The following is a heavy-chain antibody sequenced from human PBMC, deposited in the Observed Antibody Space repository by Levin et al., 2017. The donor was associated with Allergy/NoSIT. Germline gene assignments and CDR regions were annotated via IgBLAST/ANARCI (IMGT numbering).Heavy chain of an antibody. J-gene: IGHJ3*02. V-gene: IGHV4-34*01. CDR2: INHSGST. CDR3: ARGPKSRYFDWLLYATGYAFDI. D-gene: IGHD3-9*01. Sequence: SETLSLTCAVYGGSFSGYYWSWIRQPPGKGLEWIGEINHSGSTNYNPSLKSRVTISVDTSKNQFSLKLSSVTAADTAVYYCARGPKSRYFDWLLYATGYAFDIWGQGTMVTVSS. CDR1: GGSFSGYY.